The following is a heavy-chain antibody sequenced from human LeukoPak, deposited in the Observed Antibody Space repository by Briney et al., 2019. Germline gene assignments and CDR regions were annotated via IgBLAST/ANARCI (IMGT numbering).Heavy chain of an antibody. CDR3: ARDQGYFDSSGYQYYFDS. D-gene: IGHD3-22*01. CDR2: IRFDGTNE. J-gene: IGHJ4*02. Sequence: GGSLRLSCAASGFTFSSSGMHWVRQAPGKELEWVAFIRFDGTNEYYIDSVKGRFTISRDNSKNTLYLQMNSLRTEDAAVFYCARDQGYFDSSGYQYYFDSWGRGTLVTVSS. V-gene: IGHV3-30*02. CDR1: GFTFSSSG.